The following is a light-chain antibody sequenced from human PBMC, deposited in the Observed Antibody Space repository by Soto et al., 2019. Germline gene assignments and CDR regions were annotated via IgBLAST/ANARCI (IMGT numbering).Light chain of an antibody. Sequence: QSVLTQPASVSGAPRQSITISCTGTNSDVNYVSWHQQHPGKAPKLMIYEVINRSSGVSTRFSGSKSGNTASLPISGLQAEDEADYYCSSSTSSNTFVFGTGTKVTVL. CDR2: EVI. CDR1: NSDVNY. J-gene: IGLJ1*01. V-gene: IGLV2-14*01. CDR3: SSSTSSNTFV.